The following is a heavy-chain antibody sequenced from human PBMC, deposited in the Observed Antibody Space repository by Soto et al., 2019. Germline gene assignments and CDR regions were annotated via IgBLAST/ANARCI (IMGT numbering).Heavy chain of an antibody. V-gene: IGHV4-59*01. Sequence: SETLSLTCTVSGGSISSYYWSWIRQPPGKGLEWIGYIYYSESTNYNPSLKSRVTISVDTSKNQFSLKLSSVTAADTAVYYCAGPGSSWFDYWGQGTMVTVSS. D-gene: IGHD6-13*01. CDR1: GGSISSYY. CDR3: AGPGSSWFDY. CDR2: IYYSEST. J-gene: IGHJ4*02.